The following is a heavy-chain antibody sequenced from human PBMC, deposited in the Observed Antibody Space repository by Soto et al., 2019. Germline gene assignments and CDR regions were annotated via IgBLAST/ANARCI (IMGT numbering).Heavy chain of an antibody. CDR2: ISYTGNT. CDR1: GDSINSGDYF. Sequence: QVQLQESGPGLVKPTQTLSLTCTVSGDSINSGDYFWNWIRQPPGKGLEWIGYISYTGNTSYSPSLKSRVTISVDTSKNQFSLKLNSVTAADTAVYYCAEPWQDYWGQGTLVTVSS. J-gene: IGHJ4*02. CDR3: AEPWQDY. V-gene: IGHV4-30-4*01.